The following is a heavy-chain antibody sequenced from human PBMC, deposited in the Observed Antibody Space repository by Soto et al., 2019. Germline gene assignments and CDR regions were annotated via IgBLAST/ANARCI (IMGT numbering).Heavy chain of an antibody. D-gene: IGHD3-16*01. Sequence: GESLKISCRASGYIIKNYWIGWVRQMPGQGLEWMGIIFPDDSDTRYSPSFQGHVTISVDKSISTAYVQWSSLKASDSAIYYCFRGGVTSRTFDYWGQGTLVTVSS. CDR2: IFPDDSDT. V-gene: IGHV5-51*01. J-gene: IGHJ4*02. CDR1: GYIIKNYW. CDR3: FRGGVTSRTFDY.